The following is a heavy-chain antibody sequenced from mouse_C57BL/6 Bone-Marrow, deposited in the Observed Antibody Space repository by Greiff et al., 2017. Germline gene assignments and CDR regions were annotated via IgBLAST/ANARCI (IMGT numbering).Heavy chain of an antibody. CDR1: GYTFTSYW. CDR2: IDPNSGGT. Sequence: VQLQQPGAELVKPGASVKLSCKASGYTFTSYWMPWVKQRPGRGLEWIGLIDPNSGGTKYNEKFKSKATLTVDKPSSTAYMQLSSLTSEDSAVYYYSYGGYYGYFDVWGTGTTVTVSS. J-gene: IGHJ1*03. D-gene: IGHD1-1*02. V-gene: IGHV1-72*01. CDR3: SYGGYYGYFDV.